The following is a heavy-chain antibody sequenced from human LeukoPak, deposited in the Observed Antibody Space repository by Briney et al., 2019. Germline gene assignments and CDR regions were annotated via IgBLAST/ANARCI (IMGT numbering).Heavy chain of an antibody. V-gene: IGHV3-9*01. Sequence: GGSLRLSCAASGFTFDDYAMHWVRQAPGKGLEWVSGISWNSGSIGYADSVKGRFTISRDNAKNSLYLQMNSLRAEDTASYYCAKDSTVTTNYYFDYWGQGTLVTVSS. CDR1: GFTFDDYA. CDR3: AKDSTVTTNYYFDY. D-gene: IGHD4-17*01. J-gene: IGHJ4*02. CDR2: ISWNSGSI.